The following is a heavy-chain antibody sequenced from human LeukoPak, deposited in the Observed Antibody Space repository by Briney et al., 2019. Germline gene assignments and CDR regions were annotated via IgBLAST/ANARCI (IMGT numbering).Heavy chain of an antibody. V-gene: IGHV4-30-4*07. CDR2: IYYSGST. CDR1: GGSISSGDYS. J-gene: IGHJ5*02. CDR3: ATRQRVRYSYGINWFDP. D-gene: IGHD5-18*01. Sequence: PSETLSLTCAVSGGSISSGDYSWSWIRQPPGKGLEWIGYIYYSGSTHYNPSLKSRVTMSVDASKNHLSLKLSSVTAADTAVYYCATRQRVRYSYGINWFDPWGQGTLVTVSS.